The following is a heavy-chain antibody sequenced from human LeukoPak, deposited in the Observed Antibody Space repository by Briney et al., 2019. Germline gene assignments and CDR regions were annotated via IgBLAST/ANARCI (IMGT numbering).Heavy chain of an antibody. Sequence: GGSLRLSCAASGFTCSSYWMSWVRQAPGKGLEWVANIKQDGSEKYYVDSVKGRFTISRDNAKNSLYLQMSSLRAEDTAVYYCARAGGDSSSWYGGDYWGQGTLVTVSS. J-gene: IGHJ4*02. CDR3: ARAGGDSSSWYGGDY. CDR2: IKQDGSEK. D-gene: IGHD6-13*01. V-gene: IGHV3-7*01. CDR1: GFTCSSYW.